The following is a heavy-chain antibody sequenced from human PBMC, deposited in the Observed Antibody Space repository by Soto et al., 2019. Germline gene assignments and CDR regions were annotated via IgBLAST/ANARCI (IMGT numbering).Heavy chain of an antibody. Sequence: ASETLSLTCTVSGGSISSGGYYWSWIRQHPGKSLEWIGYIYYSGSTYYNPSLKSRVTISVDTSKNQFSLKLSSVTAADTAVYYCAASCVGCGGFNYYGMDVWGQGTTVT. D-gene: IGHD2-21*01. V-gene: IGHV4-31*03. J-gene: IGHJ6*02. CDR3: AASCVGCGGFNYYGMDV. CDR2: IYYSGST. CDR1: GGSISSGGYY.